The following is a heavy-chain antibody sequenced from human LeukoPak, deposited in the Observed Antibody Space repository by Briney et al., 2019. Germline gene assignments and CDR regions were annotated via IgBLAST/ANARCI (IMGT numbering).Heavy chain of an antibody. CDR2: ISSSGDNI. V-gene: IGHV3-48*01. Sequence: GSLRLSCAASGFTFSSYSMNWVRQAPGKGLEWVSYISSSGDNIYYADSVKGRFTISRDNAKSSLYLQVNSLRADDTAVYYCARGGIVGATGDYWGQGTLVTVSS. CDR3: ARGGIVGATGDY. J-gene: IGHJ4*02. CDR1: GFTFSSYS. D-gene: IGHD1-26*01.